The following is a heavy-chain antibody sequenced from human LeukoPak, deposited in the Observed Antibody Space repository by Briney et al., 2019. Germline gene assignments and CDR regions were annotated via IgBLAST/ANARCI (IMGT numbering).Heavy chain of an antibody. Sequence: PGGSLRLSCAASGFIDSNIYMSWVRQAPGKGLEWVSVIYSGGSTYYAESVKGRFTISRDNSKNTLYLQMNSLRVEDTAVYYCTRDSDGDYSPFDYWGQGTLVTVSS. J-gene: IGHJ4*02. D-gene: IGHD4-17*01. CDR3: TRDSDGDYSPFDY. CDR1: GFIDSNIY. V-gene: IGHV3-53*01. CDR2: IYSGGST.